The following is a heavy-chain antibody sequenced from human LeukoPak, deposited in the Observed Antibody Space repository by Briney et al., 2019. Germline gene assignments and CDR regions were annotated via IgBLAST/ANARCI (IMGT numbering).Heavy chain of an antibody. CDR2: IYTSGSN. J-gene: IGHJ6*03. CDR3: ARLVRGDKTHYYMDV. Sequence: SETLSLTCIVSGGSISSYYWSWIRQPPGKGLEWIGYIYTSGSNNYNPSLKSRVTISVDTSKNQFSLKLSSVTAADTAVYYCARLVRGDKTHYYMDVWGKGTTVTVSS. V-gene: IGHV4-4*09. CDR1: GGSISSYY. D-gene: IGHD3-10*01.